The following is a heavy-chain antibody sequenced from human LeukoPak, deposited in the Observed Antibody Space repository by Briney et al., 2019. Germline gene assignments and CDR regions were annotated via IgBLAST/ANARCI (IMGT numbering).Heavy chain of an antibody. J-gene: IGHJ2*01. CDR2: ISSSSSFI. V-gene: IGHV3-21*01. CDR1: GFIFSNYS. Sequence: GGSLRLSCAASGFIFSNYSMNWVRQAPGKGLEWVSSISSSSSFIYYADSVKGRFTISRDNAKNSLYLQTNSLRAEDTALYYCARQYDWYFDLWGRGTLVTVSS. CDR3: ARQYDWYFDL. D-gene: IGHD2-8*01.